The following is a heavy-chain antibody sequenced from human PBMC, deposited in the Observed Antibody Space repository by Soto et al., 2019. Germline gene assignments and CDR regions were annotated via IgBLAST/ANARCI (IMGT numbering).Heavy chain of an antibody. CDR1: GFTFSSYG. Sequence: QVQLVESGGGVVQPGRSLRLSCAASGFTFSSYGMHWVRQAPGKGLEWVAVISYDERNKYYADSVKGRFTISRDNSKNTLYLQMNSLRAEDTAVYYCAKDQRYSSSWYPGNSYYYGMDVWGQGTTVTVSS. D-gene: IGHD6-13*01. CDR3: AKDQRYSSSWYPGNSYYYGMDV. V-gene: IGHV3-30*18. CDR2: ISYDERNK. J-gene: IGHJ6*02.